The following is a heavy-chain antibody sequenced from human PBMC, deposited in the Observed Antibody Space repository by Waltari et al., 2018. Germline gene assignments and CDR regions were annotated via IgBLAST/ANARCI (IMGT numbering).Heavy chain of an antibody. CDR2: LKQDGSET. D-gene: IGHD1-1*01. V-gene: IGHV3-7*01. J-gene: IGHJ4*02. CDR3: AAVKTIWSLDY. CDR1: GFTISGYW. Sequence: EVQLVESGGGLVQPGGSLSLSCAASGFTISGYWMSWVRQAPGKGLEWLANLKQDGSETYLLDSVRGRFTVSRDNAKNSLFLHMNSLRVEDTGVYYCAAVKTIWSLDYWGQGTLVTVSS.